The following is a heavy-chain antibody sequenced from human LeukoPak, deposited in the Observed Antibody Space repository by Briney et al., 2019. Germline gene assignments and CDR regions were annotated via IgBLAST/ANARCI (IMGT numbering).Heavy chain of an antibody. CDR3: ARELELRSLYYYYGMDV. CDR1: GGTFSSYA. J-gene: IGHJ6*02. D-gene: IGHD1-7*01. CDR2: IIPILGVA. Sequence: SVKVSCKASGGTFSSYAISWVRQAPGQGLEWMGRIIPILGVANYAQKFQGRVTITADKSTSTAYMELSSLRSEDTAVYYCARELELRSLYYYYGMDVWGQGTTVTVSS. V-gene: IGHV1-69*04.